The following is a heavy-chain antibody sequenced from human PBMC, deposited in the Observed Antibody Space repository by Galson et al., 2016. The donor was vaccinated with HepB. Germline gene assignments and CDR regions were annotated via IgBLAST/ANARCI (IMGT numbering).Heavy chain of an antibody. D-gene: IGHD3-16*01. Sequence: PALVKPTQTLTLTCTVSGFSLSDTKMAVTWIRQPPGKALEWLAQIFSNDEKSFSTSLKSRLTISKDTSKSQVVLTMTNMDPLDTATYYCARMSGAYEALYFDLWGRGTLVAVSS. CDR1: GFSLSDTKMA. CDR3: ARMSGAYEALYFDL. CDR2: IFSNDEK. V-gene: IGHV2-26*01. J-gene: IGHJ2*01.